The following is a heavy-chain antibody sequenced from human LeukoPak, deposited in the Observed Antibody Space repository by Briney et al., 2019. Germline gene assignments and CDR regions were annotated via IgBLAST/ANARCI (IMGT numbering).Heavy chain of an antibody. V-gene: IGHV3-30*04. CDR3: ARDEMGDIVVVVAATPLDY. D-gene: IGHD2-15*01. J-gene: IGHJ4*02. CDR1: GFTFSSYA. Sequence: PGGSLKLSCAASGFTFSSYAMHWVRQAPGKGLEWVSVISYDGSNKYYADSVKGRFTISRDNSKNTPYLQMNSLRAEDTAVYYCARDEMGDIVVVVAATPLDYWGQGTLVTVSS. CDR2: ISYDGSNK.